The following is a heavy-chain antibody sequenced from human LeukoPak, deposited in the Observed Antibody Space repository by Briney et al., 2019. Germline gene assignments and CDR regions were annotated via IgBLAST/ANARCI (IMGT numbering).Heavy chain of an antibody. V-gene: IGHV1-2*02. CDR1: GYTFTGYY. CDR3: ARGTYSSCWYDY. D-gene: IGHD6-19*01. CDR2: INPNSGGT. J-gene: IGHJ4*02. Sequence: ASVKVSCKASGYTFTGYYMHWVRQAPGQGLEWMGWINPNSGGTNYTQKFQGRVTMTRDTSISTAYMELSRLRSDDTAVYYCARGTYSSCWYDYWGQGALVTVSS.